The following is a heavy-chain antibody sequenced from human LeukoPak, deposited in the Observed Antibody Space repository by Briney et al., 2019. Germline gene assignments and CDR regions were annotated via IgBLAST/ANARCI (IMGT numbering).Heavy chain of an antibody. D-gene: IGHD2-21*01. CDR1: GGSISSNSYY. V-gene: IGHV4-39*01. CDR2: IYYSGST. CDR3: ARCGRNFYYYYMDV. J-gene: IGHJ6*03. Sequence: PSETLSLTCAVSGGSISSNSYYWGWIRQPPGKGLEWIGSIYYSGSTYYNPSLKSRVTISVDTSKNQFSLKLSSVTAADTAVYYCARCGRNFYYYYMDVWGKGTTVTVSS.